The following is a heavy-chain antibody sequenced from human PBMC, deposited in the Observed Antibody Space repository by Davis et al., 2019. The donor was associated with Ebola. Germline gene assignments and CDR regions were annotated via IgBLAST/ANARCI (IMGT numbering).Heavy chain of an antibody. D-gene: IGHD3-22*01. CDR2: ISGSGGST. V-gene: IGHV3-23*01. Sequence: PGGSLRLSCAASGFTFSNAWMSWVRQAPGKGLEWVSAISGSGGSTYYADSVKGRFTISRDNSKNTLYLQMNSLRAEDTAVYYCAKSDYPGKWLFDYWGQGTLVTVSS. J-gene: IGHJ4*02. CDR1: GFTFSNAW. CDR3: AKSDYPGKWLFDY.